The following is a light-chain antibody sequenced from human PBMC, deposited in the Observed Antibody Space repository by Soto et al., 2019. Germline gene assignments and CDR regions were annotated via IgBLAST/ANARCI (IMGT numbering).Light chain of an antibody. Sequence: DIVMTQSPLSLPVTTGEPASISCRSSQSLLHSNGYNYLDWYLQKPGQSPQLLIYLGSNRASGVPDRFSGSGACTDVPLKISRVEAEDVGVYYCMQALQTPITFGQGTRLEIK. CDR1: QSLLHSNGYNY. J-gene: IGKJ5*01. CDR2: LGS. CDR3: MQALQTPIT. V-gene: IGKV2-28*01.